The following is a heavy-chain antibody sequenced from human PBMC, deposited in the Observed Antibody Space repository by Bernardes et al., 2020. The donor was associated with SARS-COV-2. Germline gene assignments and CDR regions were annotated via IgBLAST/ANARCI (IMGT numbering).Heavy chain of an antibody. Sequence: ASVKVSCKASGYTFTSYGISWVRQAPGQGLEWMGWISAYNGNTNYAQKLQGRVTMTTDTSTSTAYMELRSLRSDDTAVYYCARDRDIVVVPAAIPHHYYYGMDVWGQGTTVTVSS. CDR2: ISAYNGNT. CDR3: ARDRDIVVVPAAIPHHYYYGMDV. D-gene: IGHD2-2*02. CDR1: GYTFTSYG. V-gene: IGHV1-18*01. J-gene: IGHJ6*02.